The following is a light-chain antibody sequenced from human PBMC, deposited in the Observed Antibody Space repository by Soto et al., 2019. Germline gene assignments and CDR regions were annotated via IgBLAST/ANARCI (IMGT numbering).Light chain of an antibody. Sequence: QSALTQPASVSGSPGQSITISCTGTSSDVGGYDYVSWYQQHPGKAPKLMIYEVTNRPSGISIRFSGSKSGSTASLTISVLQAEDEADYYCSSYTRATTRIFGTGITVTV. CDR3: SSYTRATTRI. J-gene: IGLJ1*01. CDR2: EVT. V-gene: IGLV2-14*01. CDR1: SSDVGGYDY.